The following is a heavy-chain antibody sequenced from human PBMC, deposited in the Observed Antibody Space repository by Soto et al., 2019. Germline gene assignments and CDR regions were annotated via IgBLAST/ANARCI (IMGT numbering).Heavy chain of an antibody. Sequence: EVQLVESGGGLVKPGGSLRLSCAASGFTFSNAWMNWVRQAPGKGLEWVGRIKSKTDGGTTDYAAPVKGRFTISRDDSKNTLYLQMTRQKTEDIAVYYFTTQFISWGSRGSDYYWRNPFAYWGQGTLVPVS. CDR3: TTQFISWGSRGSDYYWRNPFAY. V-gene: IGHV3-15*07. D-gene: IGHD1-26*01. J-gene: IGHJ4*02. CDR1: GFTFSNAW. CDR2: IKSKTDGGTT.